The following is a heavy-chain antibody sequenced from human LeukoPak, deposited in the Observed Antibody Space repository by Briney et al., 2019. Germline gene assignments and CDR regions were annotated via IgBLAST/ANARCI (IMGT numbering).Heavy chain of an antibody. Sequence: PGGSLRLSCAASGFTFSSYAMNWVRQAPGKGLEWVSGISGSGGSTYYADSVKGRFTISRDNSKSTLYLQMNSLRAEDTAIYYCTKDGRAKIVVVVAAKGRPYYFDYWGQGALVTVSS. CDR1: GFTFSSYA. CDR3: TKDGRAKIVVVVAAKGRPYYFDY. CDR2: ISGSGGST. J-gene: IGHJ4*02. V-gene: IGHV3-23*01. D-gene: IGHD2-15*01.